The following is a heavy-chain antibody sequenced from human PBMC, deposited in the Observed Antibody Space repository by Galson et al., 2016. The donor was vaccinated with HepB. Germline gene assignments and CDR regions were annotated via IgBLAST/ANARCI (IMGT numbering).Heavy chain of an antibody. CDR3: TRGYDFWPPGRFDP. J-gene: IGHJ5*02. CDR2: LHPNSGNR. D-gene: IGHD3-3*01. Sequence: SVKVSCKASGYSLTTYGINWVRQATGQGLXXMGWLHPNSGNRGYAQQFQGRVIMTSNSSLSTAYMELSSLAPDDTAVYYCTRGYDFWPPGRFDPWGQGTLVTVSS. V-gene: IGHV1-8*01. CDR1: GYSLTTYG.